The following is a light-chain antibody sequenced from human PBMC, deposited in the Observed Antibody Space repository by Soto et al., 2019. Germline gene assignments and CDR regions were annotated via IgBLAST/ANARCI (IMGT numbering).Light chain of an antibody. V-gene: IGKV1-5*03. CDR2: KAS. Sequence: DIQMTQSPSTLSASVGDRVTITCLASQSISRWLDWYQQKPGKAPKLLIYKASTLERGVPSRFSGSGSGTEFTLTIGSLQPEDFATYYCQQYNSYLFTVGPGTKVDIK. J-gene: IGKJ3*01. CDR1: QSISRW. CDR3: QQYNSYLFT.